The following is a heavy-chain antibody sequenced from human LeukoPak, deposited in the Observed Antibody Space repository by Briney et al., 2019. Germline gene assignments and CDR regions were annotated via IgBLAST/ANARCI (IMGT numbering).Heavy chain of an antibody. CDR3: ARDYYI. CDR2: ISSNGGST. CDR1: GFTFSSYA. Sequence: SGGSLRLSCAASGFTFSSYAMHWVRQAPGKGLEYVSAISSNGGSTYYANSVKGRFTISRDNSKNTLYLQMGSLRAEDMAVYYCARDYYIWGKGTTVTVSS. J-gene: IGHJ6*04. D-gene: IGHD3-22*01. V-gene: IGHV3-64*01.